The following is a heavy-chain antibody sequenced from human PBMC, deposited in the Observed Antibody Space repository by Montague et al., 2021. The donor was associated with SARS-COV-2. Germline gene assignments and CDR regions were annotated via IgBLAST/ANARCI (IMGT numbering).Heavy chain of an antibody. CDR1: GLTFSSYA. V-gene: IGHV3-30-3*01. Sequence: SLRLSCAASGLTFSSYAMHWVRQAPGKGLEWVAVISYDGSNKYYADSVKGRFTISRDNSKNTLYPQMNSLRAEDTAVYYCAREGALLWFAFDIWGQGTMVTVSS. D-gene: IGHD3-10*01. CDR2: ISYDGSNK. CDR3: AREGALLWFAFDI. J-gene: IGHJ3*02.